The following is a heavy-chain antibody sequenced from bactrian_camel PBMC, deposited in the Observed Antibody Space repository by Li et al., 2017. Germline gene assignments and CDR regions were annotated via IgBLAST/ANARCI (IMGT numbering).Heavy chain of an antibody. V-gene: IGHV3S55*01. Sequence: HVQLVESGGGSVQAGGSLTLSCTVSGHYRSYCMAWFRQVPGKVREGVATIGRDGTTYYADSVKGRFSISKDNAENTLYLQMNTLKPDDTAMYYCALDKELRSPVIALYAEAAQIEHWGQGTQVTVS. CDR3: ALDKELRSPVIALYAEAAQIEH. CDR2: IGRDGTT. D-gene: IGHD1*01. CDR1: GHYRSYC. J-gene: IGHJ4*01.